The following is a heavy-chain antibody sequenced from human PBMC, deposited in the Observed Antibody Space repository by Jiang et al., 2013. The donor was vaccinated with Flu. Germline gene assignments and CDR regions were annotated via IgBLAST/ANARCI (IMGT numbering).Heavy chain of an antibody. V-gene: IGHV3-30*04. Sequence: QLVESGGDVVQPGGSLRLSCAASRFSFTDFSIHWVRQAPGKGLEWVAFIPSDGSPTSYADSVRGRFSISRDTSPKTLNLHMYSLTPEDTAMYYCAGDSGAYGGAWFLDSWGQGTLVTVSS. CDR1: RFSFTDFS. D-gene: IGHD2-21*01. J-gene: IGHJ4*02. CDR2: IPSDGSPT. CDR3: AGDSGAYGGAWFLDS.